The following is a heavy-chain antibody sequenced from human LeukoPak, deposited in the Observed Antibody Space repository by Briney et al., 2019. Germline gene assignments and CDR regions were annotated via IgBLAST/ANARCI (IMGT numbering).Heavy chain of an antibody. D-gene: IGHD3-22*01. CDR3: VRGVYYYDSSGYRY. J-gene: IGHJ4*02. Sequence: SETLSLTCAVYGGSFSGYYWSWIRQPPGKGLEWIGEINHSGSTNYNPSLKSRVTISVDTSKNQFSLKLSSVTAADTAVYYCVRGVYYYDSSGYRYWGQGTLVTVSS. V-gene: IGHV4-34*01. CDR1: GGSFSGYY. CDR2: INHSGST.